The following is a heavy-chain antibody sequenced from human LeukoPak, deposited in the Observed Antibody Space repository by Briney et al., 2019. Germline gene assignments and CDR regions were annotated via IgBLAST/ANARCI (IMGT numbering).Heavy chain of an antibody. CDR3: AKGYYDYVWGSYYFDY. V-gene: IGHV3-23*01. J-gene: IGHJ4*02. CDR1: GFTFSSYA. Sequence: PGGSLRLSCAASGFTFSSYAMSWVRQAPGKGLEWVSAISGSGVITYYADSVKGRFTISRDNSRDTLYLQMNSLRAEDTAVYYCAKGYYDYVWGSYYFDYWGQGTLVTVSS. D-gene: IGHD3-16*01. CDR2: ISGSGVIT.